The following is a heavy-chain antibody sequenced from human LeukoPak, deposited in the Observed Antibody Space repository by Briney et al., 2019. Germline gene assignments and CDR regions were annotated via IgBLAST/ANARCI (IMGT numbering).Heavy chain of an antibody. J-gene: IGHJ5*02. CDR3: ARDITGTPMVTGWFDP. CDR2: INAGNGNT. D-gene: IGHD5-18*01. CDR1: GYTFTIYA. Sequence: GASVKVSCKASGYTFTIYAMHWVRQAPGQRREWMGWINAGNGNTKYSQEFQGRVTITRDTSASTAYMELGSLRSEDMAVYYCARDITGTPMVTGWFDPWGQGTLVTVSS. V-gene: IGHV1-3*03.